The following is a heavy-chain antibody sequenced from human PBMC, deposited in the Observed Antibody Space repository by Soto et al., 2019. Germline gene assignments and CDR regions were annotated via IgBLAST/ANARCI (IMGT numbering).Heavy chain of an antibody. D-gene: IGHD3-16*01. Sequence: PSETLSLTCTVSGDSIRGYSWNWIRQPAGQGLESLGRFFVTGRINYNPSLKSRVTMSLDTSTNQFSLRLTSVTAADTAVYFCARGLGRYFDLWGRGTLVTAPQ. CDR2: FFVTGRI. CDR1: GDSIRGYS. J-gene: IGHJ2*01. V-gene: IGHV4-4*07. CDR3: ARGLGRYFDL.